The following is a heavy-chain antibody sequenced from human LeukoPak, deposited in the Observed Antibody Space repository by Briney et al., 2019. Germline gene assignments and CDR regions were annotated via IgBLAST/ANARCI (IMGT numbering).Heavy chain of an antibody. D-gene: IGHD1-26*01. CDR1: GFTFNTYN. CDR2: ISSTSSTI. V-gene: IGHV3-48*02. J-gene: IGHJ4*02. CDR3: ARDSELPYFDY. Sequence: GGSLRLSCAASGFTFNTYNMNWVRQAPGKGLEGVSYISSTSSTIFYADSVKGRFTISRDNAKNSLYLQMNSLTDEDTAVYYCARDSELPYFDYWGQGTLVTVSS.